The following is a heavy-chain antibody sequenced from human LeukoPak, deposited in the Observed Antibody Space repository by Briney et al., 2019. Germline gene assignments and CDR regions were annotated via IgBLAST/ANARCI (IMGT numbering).Heavy chain of an antibody. CDR2: INQDESDK. CDR1: GFTFSSFW. CDR3: ARPPWGIAAAAMDV. J-gene: IGHJ6*03. D-gene: IGHD6-13*01. V-gene: IGHV3-7*01. Sequence: GGSLRLSCVASGFTFSSFWMSWVRQAPGKGLEWVGWINQDESDKQYVDSVKGRFTISRDNAKNSIYLQMNSLRAEDTAVYFCARPPWGIAAAAMDVWGKGTTVTVSS.